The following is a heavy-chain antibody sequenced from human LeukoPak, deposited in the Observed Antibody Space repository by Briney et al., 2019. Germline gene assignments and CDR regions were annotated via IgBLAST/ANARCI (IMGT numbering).Heavy chain of an antibody. CDR2: ISYDGSNK. V-gene: IGHV3-30-3*01. D-gene: IGHD2-2*01. J-gene: IGHJ4*02. CDR1: GFTFSSYA. CDR3: ARDHASLGVPAATAGYFDY. Sequence: GGSLRLSCAASGFTFSSYAMHWVRQAPGKGLEWVAVISYDGSNKYYADSVKGRFTISRDNSKNTLYLQMNSLRAEDTAVYYRARDHASLGVPAATAGYFDYWGQGTLVTVSS.